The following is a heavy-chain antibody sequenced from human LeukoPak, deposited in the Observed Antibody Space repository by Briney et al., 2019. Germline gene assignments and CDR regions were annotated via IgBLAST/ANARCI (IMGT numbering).Heavy chain of an antibody. V-gene: IGHV1-69*04. D-gene: IGHD3-22*01. CDR3: ARDRGAYYYDSTPGVPFDY. J-gene: IGHJ4*02. CDR2: IIPIFGIA. Sequence: GASVKVSCKASGGTFSSYAISWVRRAPGQGLEWMGRIIPIFGIANYAQKFQGRVTITADKSTSTAYMELSSLRSEDTAVYYCARDRGAYYYDSTPGVPFDYWGQGTLVTVSS. CDR1: GGTFSSYA.